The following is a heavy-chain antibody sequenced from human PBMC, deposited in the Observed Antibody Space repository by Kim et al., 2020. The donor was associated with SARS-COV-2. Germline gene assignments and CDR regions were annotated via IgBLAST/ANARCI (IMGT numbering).Heavy chain of an antibody. J-gene: IGHJ4*02. CDR3: ARDSHSGSTRGFDY. CDR2: IYYSGST. V-gene: IGHV4-31*03. D-gene: IGHD1-26*01. Sequence: SETLSLTCTVSGGSISSGGYYWSWIRQHPGKGLEWIGYIYYSGSTYYNPSLKSRVTISVDTSKNQFSLKLSSVTAADTAVYYCARDSHSGSTRGFDYWGQGTLVTVSS. CDR1: GGSISSGGYY.